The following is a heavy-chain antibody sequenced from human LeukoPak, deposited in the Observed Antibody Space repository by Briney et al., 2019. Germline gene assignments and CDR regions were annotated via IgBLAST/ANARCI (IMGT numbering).Heavy chain of an antibody. J-gene: IGHJ3*02. CDR1: GGTFSSYA. CDR2: IIPILGIA. D-gene: IGHD3-10*01. CDR3: ASQLLWFGELAGAHAFDI. Sequence: ASVKVSCKASGGTFSSYAISWVRQAPGQGLEWMGRIIPILGIANYAQKFQGRVTITADKSTSTAYMELSSLRSEDTAVYYCASQLLWFGELAGAHAFDIWGQGTMVTVSS. V-gene: IGHV1-69*04.